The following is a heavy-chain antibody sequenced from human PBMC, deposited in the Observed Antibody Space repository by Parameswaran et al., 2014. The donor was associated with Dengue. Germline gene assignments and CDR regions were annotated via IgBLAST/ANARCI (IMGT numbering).Heavy chain of an antibody. CDR3: ARAGDTHDYGDYGQYYYYYMDV. J-gene: IGHJ6*03. Sequence: WIRQPPGKGLEWIGYIYYSGSTYYNPSLKSRVTISVDTSKNQFSLKLSSVTAADTAVYYCARAGDTHDYGDYGQYYYYYMDVWGQGTTVTVSS. V-gene: IGHV4-31*02. CDR2: IYYSGST. D-gene: IGHD4-17*01.